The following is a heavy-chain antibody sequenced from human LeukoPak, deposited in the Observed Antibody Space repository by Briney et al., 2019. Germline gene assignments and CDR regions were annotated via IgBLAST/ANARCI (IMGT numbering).Heavy chain of an antibody. D-gene: IGHD3-22*01. V-gene: IGHV3-15*01. Sequence: PGGSLRLSCAASGFTFSNAWMSWVRQAPGKGLEWGGRIKSKTDGGTTDYAAPVKGRFTISRDDSKNTLYLQMNSLKTEDTAVYYCTTDYLQTPTGYDTADYWGQGTLVTVSS. CDR2: IKSKTDGGTT. J-gene: IGHJ4*02. CDR3: TTDYLQTPTGYDTADY. CDR1: GFTFSNAW.